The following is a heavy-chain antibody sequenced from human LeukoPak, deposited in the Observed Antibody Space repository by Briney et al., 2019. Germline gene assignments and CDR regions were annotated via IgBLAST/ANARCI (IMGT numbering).Heavy chain of an antibody. CDR3: ARGCRRYSYGYLDHLHYYFDY. V-gene: IGHV4-34*01. J-gene: IGHJ4*02. Sequence: ASDTLSLTCALYGGSFRGYYWRGLRQPPGKGLEWIGEINHSGSTNYNPSLKSRVNISVDTSKNQFSLKLSSVTAADTAVYYCARGCRRYSYGYLDHLHYYFDYWGQGTLVTVSS. CDR1: GGSFRGYY. D-gene: IGHD5-18*01. CDR2: INHSGST.